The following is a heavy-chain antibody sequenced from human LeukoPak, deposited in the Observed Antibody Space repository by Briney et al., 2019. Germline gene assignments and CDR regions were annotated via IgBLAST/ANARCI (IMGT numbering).Heavy chain of an antibody. J-gene: IGHJ6*03. Sequence: SVKVSCKASGGTFSSYAISWVRQAPGQGLEWMGGTIPIFGTANSAQKFPGRVTITAGESTSTAYMELRSLRSEDTAVYDCARATQHCSSTSCYGRDYYYYYYMDVWGKGTTVTVSS. CDR2: TIPIFGTA. V-gene: IGHV1-69*13. CDR3: ARATQHCSSTSCYGRDYYYYYYMDV. D-gene: IGHD2-2*01. CDR1: GGTFSSYA.